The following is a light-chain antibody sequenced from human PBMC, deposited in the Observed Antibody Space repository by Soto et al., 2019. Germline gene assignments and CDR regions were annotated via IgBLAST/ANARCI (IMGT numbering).Light chain of an antibody. J-gene: IGLJ2*01. CDR1: SSDLGAYKY. Sequence: QAVLTQPASVSGSPGQSITISCTGASSDLGAYKYVSWFQQHPGKAPKLMIYDVSNRPSGVSDRFSGSKSGNTASLTISGLQAEDGADYYCSSYTSSSSVVFGGGTQLTVL. CDR2: DVS. V-gene: IGLV2-14*01. CDR3: SSYTSSSSVV.